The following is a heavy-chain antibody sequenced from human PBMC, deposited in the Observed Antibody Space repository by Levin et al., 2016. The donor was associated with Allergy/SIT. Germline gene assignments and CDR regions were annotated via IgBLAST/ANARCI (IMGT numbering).Heavy chain of an antibody. Sequence: WIRQPPGKGLEWIGYIYYSGSTYYNPSLKSRVTISVDTSKNQFSLKLSSVTAADTAVYYCARELGNHDAEANWFDPWGQGTLVTVSS. J-gene: IGHJ5*02. D-gene: IGHD1-14*01. CDR3: ARELGNHDAEANWFDP. CDR2: IYYSGST. V-gene: IGHV4-31*02.